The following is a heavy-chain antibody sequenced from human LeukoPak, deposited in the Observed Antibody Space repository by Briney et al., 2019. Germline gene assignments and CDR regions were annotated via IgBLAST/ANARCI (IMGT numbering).Heavy chain of an antibody. J-gene: IGHJ4*02. V-gene: IGHV3-15*01. Sequence: PGGSLRLSCAASGFTFSNAWMSWVRQAPGKGLEWVGRIKSKTDGGTTDYAAPVKGRFTISRDDSKNTLYLQMNSLKTEDTAVYYCTTKWLRWGNFDYWGQGTLVTVSS. CDR1: GFTFSNAW. D-gene: IGHD5-12*01. CDR3: TTKWLRWGNFDY. CDR2: IKSKTDGGTT.